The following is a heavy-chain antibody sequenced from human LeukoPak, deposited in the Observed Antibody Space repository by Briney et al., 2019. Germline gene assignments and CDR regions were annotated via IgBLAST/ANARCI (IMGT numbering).Heavy chain of an antibody. J-gene: IGHJ2*01. CDR2: IYYDGSNK. CDR1: GFTFSRNG. CDR3: ARDLLYSGSYSWYFGL. Sequence: GGSLRLSCAASGFTFSRNGMHWVRQAPGKGLEWVALIYYDGSNKYYVDSVKGRFTISRDNSKNMLYLQMNSLRAEDTAVYYCARDLLYSGSYSWYFGLWGRGIPVTVSS. D-gene: IGHD1-26*01. V-gene: IGHV3-33*01.